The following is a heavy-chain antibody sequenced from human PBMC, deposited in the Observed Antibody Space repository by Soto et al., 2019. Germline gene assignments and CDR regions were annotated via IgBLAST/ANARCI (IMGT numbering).Heavy chain of an antibody. V-gene: IGHV3-48*02. CDR2: ISSSSSTI. J-gene: IGHJ5*02. CDR3: VRDHGGAATTTTILWFDP. D-gene: IGHD3-16*01. Sequence: GWSMRLSCAASGFTFSSYSMNWVRQAPGKGLEWVSYISSSSSTIYYADSVKGRFTISRDNAKNSLYLQMNSLRDEDTAVYYCVRDHGGAATTTTILWFDPSGQGTLVTVS. CDR1: GFTFSSYS.